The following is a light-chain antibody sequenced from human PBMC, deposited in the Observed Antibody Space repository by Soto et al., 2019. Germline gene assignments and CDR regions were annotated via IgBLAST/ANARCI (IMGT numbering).Light chain of an antibody. CDR3: QQLNSYPPT. Sequence: IQLTQSPSSLSASVGDRVTITCRASQGISSYLAWYQQKPGKAPKFLIYAASTLQRGVPSRFSGSGSGTDFTLTISSQQPEDFATYFCQQLNSYPPTFGQGTELEIK. V-gene: IGKV1-9*01. J-gene: IGKJ2*01. CDR1: QGISSY. CDR2: AAS.